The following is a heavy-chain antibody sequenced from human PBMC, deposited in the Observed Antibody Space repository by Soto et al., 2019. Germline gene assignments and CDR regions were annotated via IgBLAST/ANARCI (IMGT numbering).Heavy chain of an antibody. CDR1: GFPFSSYG. CDR2: TWYDGSEK. J-gene: IGHJ6*02. Sequence: LRLSCAASGFPFSSYGMYWVRQAPGKGLEWVAFTWYDGSEKYYADSVKGRFTISRDNPKNTLYLQMNSLRAEDTAVYYCARVRSVVTPYGMDVWGQGTTVTVSS. D-gene: IGHD3-22*01. CDR3: ARVRSVVTPYGMDV. V-gene: IGHV3-33*01.